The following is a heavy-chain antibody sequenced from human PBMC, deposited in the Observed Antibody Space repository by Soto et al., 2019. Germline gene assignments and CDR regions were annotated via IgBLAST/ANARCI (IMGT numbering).Heavy chain of an antibody. D-gene: IGHD6-19*01. V-gene: IGHV1-69*06. CDR1: GGTFSSYA. J-gene: IGHJ6*02. CDR2: IIPIFGTA. Sequence: QVQLVQSGAEVKKPGSSVNVSCKASGGTFSSYAISWVRQAPGQGLEWMGGIIPIFGTANYAQKFQGRVTITADKSTSTAYMELSSLRSEDTAVYYCARGLAVAGMGYYYYGMDVWGQGTTVTVSS. CDR3: ARGLAVAGMGYYYYGMDV.